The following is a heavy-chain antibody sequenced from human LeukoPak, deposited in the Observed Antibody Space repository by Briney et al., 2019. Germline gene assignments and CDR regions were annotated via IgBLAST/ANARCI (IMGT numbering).Heavy chain of an antibody. D-gene: IGHD3-22*01. CDR1: GYSISSGYY. CDR2: IYHSGST. V-gene: IGHV4-38-2*02. J-gene: IGHJ1*01. CDR3: AADKTYYYDTSGFGGLQH. Sequence: SETLSLTCTVSGYSISSGYYWGWIRQPPGKGLEWIGSIYHSGSTYYNPSLKSRVTISVDTSKNQFSLKLSSVTAADTAVYYCAADKTYYYDTSGFGGLQHWGQGTLVTVSS.